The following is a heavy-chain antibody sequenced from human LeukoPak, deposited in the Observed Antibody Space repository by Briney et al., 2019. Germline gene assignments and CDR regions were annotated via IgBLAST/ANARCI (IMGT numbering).Heavy chain of an antibody. CDR2: NSGSGGST. CDR1: GFTFSSYA. CDR3: ARYCSSTSCYHMDV. J-gene: IGHJ6*04. Sequence: GGSLRLSCAASGFTFSSYAMSWVRQAPGKGLEWVSANSGSGGSTYYADSVKGRFTISRDNSKNTLYLQMNSLRAEDTAVYYCARYCSSTSCYHMDVWGKGTTVTVSS. V-gene: IGHV3-23*01. D-gene: IGHD2-2*01.